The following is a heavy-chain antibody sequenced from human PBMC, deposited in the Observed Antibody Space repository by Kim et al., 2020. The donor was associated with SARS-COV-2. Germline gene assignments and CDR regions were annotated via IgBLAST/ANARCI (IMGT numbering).Heavy chain of an antibody. J-gene: IGHJ6*03. Sequence: SVKGRFTISRDNAKNSLYLQMNSLRAEDTALYYCAKDKPLAGHFYYYMDVWGKGTTVTVSS. CDR3: AKDKPLAGHFYYYMDV. V-gene: IGHV3-9*01.